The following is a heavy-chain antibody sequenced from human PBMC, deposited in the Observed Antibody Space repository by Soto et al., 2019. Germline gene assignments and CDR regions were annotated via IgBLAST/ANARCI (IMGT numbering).Heavy chain of an antibody. V-gene: IGHV1-3*01. CDR2: INAGNGNT. CDR3: ARDQKTDFYFDY. CDR1: GYTFNSYA. Sequence: ASVKVSCKASGYTFNSYAMYWVRQAPGQRLEWMGWINAGNGNTKYSQKFQGRVTITRDTSASTAYMELSSLRSEDTAVYYCARDQKTDFYFDYWGQGTLVTVSS. J-gene: IGHJ4*02.